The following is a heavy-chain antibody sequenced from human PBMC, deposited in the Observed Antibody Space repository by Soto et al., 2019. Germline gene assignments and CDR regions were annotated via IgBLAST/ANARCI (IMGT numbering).Heavy chain of an antibody. D-gene: IGHD5-12*01. CDR2: INAGNGNT. J-gene: IGHJ3*02. V-gene: IGHV1-3*01. Sequence: SVKVSCKASGYTFTSYAMHWVRQAPGQRLEWMGWINAGNGNTKYAQKFQGRVTITRDTSTSTVYMELSSLRSEDTAVYYCARFGVVATTIDAFDIWGQGTMVTVSS. CDR1: GYTFTSYA. CDR3: ARFGVVATTIDAFDI.